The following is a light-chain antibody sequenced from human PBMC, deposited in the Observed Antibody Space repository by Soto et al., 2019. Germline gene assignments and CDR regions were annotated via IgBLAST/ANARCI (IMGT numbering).Light chain of an antibody. CDR1: SSNIGSNS. CDR2: ISN. Sequence: QSVLTQSPSASGTLGQRVTISCSGSSSNIGSNSVNWYQQLPGTAPKLLIYISNQQPSGVPDRFSGSKSGTTGSLAISGLKSDDEADYYCAAWDASLNAWVFGGGTKLTVL. V-gene: IGLV1-44*01. CDR3: AAWDASLNAWV. J-gene: IGLJ3*02.